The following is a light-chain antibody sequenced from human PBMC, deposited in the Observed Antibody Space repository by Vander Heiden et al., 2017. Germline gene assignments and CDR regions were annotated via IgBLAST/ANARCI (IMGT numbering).Light chain of an antibody. J-gene: IGLJ2*01. Sequence: QTVVTQEPSFSVSPGGTVTPTCGLSSCSVSTNYYPSWYQQTPGQSPRTLIYSTNTRSSGVPDRFSGSILGNTAALTITGAQADDESDYYCVLYMGSGISVFGGGTKLTVL. V-gene: IGLV8-61*01. CDR1: SCSVSTNYY. CDR3: VLYMGSGISV. CDR2: STN.